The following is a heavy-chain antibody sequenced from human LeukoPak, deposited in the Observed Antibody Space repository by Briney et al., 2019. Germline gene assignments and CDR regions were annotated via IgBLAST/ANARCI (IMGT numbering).Heavy chain of an antibody. CDR2: ISGSGGST. D-gene: IGHD3-22*01. J-gene: IGHJ4*02. CDR3: AKPTYYYDSSGYYRPIYYFDY. CDR1: GFTFSSYA. Sequence: AGGSLRLSCAASGFTFSSYAMSWVRQAPGKGLEWVSAISGSGGSTYYADSVKGRFTISRDNSKNTLYLQMNSLRAEDTAVYCCAKPTYYYDSSGYYRPIYYFDYWGQGTLVTVSS. V-gene: IGHV3-23*01.